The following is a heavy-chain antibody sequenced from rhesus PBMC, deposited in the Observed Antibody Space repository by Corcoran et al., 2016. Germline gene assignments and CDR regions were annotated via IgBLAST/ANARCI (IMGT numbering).Heavy chain of an antibody. V-gene: IGHV4-169*02. CDR1: GGSISSSY. Sequence: QLQLQESGPGLVKPSETLSVTCAVSGGSISSSYWSWIRQAPGKGLEWFGYIYGSGSSTNYNPALKSRVTLSVDTSKNQLSLKLSSVTTADTAVYYCAREGEYCSSTYCSSSYYFDYWGQGVLVTVSS. D-gene: IGHD2-15*01. J-gene: IGHJ4*01. CDR2: IYGSGSST. CDR3: AREGEYCSSTYCSSSYYFDY.